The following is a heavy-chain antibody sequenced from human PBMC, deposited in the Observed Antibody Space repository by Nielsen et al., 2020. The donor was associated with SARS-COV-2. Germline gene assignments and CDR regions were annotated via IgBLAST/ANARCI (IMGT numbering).Heavy chain of an antibody. J-gene: IGHJ4*02. CDR3: ARGVTIFGVVTAVFDY. D-gene: IGHD3-3*01. Sequence: ASVKVSCKASGYTFTSYAMHWVRQAPGQRLEWMGWINAGNGNTKYSQKFQGRVTITRDTSASTAYMELSSLRSEDTAVYYCARGVTIFGVVTAVFDYWGQGTLVTVSS. CDR2: INAGNGNT. CDR1: GYTFTSYA. V-gene: IGHV1-3*01.